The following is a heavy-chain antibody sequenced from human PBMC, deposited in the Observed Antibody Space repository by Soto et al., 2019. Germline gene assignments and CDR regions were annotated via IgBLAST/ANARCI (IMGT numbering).Heavy chain of an antibody. D-gene: IGHD6-13*01. CDR2: IYHSGST. J-gene: IGHJ4*02. V-gene: IGHV4-4*02. CDR1: GGSISSCNW. Sequence: SETLSLTCTVSGGSISSCNWWSLVRQPAGKGLEWIEEIYHSGSTNYNPSLKSRVTISVDKSKNQISLKVSSVTAADTAVYYSARNTIAAAGIHEYYFDYWGQGTLVTVSS. CDR3: ARNTIAAAGIHEYYFDY.